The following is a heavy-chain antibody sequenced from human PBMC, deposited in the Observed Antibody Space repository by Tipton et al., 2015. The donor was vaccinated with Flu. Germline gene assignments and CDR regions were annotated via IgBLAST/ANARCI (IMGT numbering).Heavy chain of an antibody. D-gene: IGHD3-22*01. CDR1: GYTFTGYY. J-gene: IGHJ4*02. V-gene: IGHV1-2*06. CDR2: INPNSGGT. Sequence: QLVQSGAEVKKPGASVKVSCKASGYTFTGYYMHWVRQAPGQGLEWMGRINPNSGGTNYAQKFQGRVTMTRDTSISTAYMEPSRLRSDDTAVYYCARTTDSRGTSCPNYWGQGTLVTVSS. CDR3: ARTTDSRGTSCPNY.